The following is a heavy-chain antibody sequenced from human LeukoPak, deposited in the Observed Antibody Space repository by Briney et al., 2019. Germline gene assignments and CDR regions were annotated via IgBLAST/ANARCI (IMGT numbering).Heavy chain of an antibody. CDR1: GYTFTSYG. CDR3: ARIEYSGYDFDY. Sequence: ASVKVSCKASGYTFTSYGISWVRQAPGQGLEWMGWISAYNGNTNCAQKLQGRVTMTTDTSTSTAYMELRSLRSDDTAAYYCARIEYSGYDFDYWGQGTLVTVSS. CDR2: ISAYNGNT. V-gene: IGHV1-18*01. J-gene: IGHJ4*02. D-gene: IGHD5-12*01.